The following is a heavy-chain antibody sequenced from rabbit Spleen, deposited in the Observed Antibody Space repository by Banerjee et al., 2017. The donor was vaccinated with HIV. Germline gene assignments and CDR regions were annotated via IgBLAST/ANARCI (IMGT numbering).Heavy chain of an antibody. D-gene: IGHD1-1*01. Sequence: QSLEESGGGLVKPGASLTLTCKASGFSFNSGYDMCWVRQAPGKGLEWVACAYAGSSGSTYSATWAKGRFTISKTSSTTVTLQMTSLTAADTATYFCATSSIGYATLDYFDLWGQGTLVTVS. J-gene: IGHJ4*01. CDR1: GFSFNSGYD. CDR3: ATSSIGYATLDYFDL. CDR2: AYAGSSGST. V-gene: IGHV1S40*01.